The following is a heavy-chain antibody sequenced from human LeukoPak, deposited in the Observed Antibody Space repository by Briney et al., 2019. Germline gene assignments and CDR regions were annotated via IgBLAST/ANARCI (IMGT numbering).Heavy chain of an antibody. J-gene: IGHJ4*02. CDR3: AKDWAGTFYFDY. CDR1: GFTFSDDY. V-gene: IGHV3-11*04. CDR2: ISTSGSTI. D-gene: IGHD6-19*01. Sequence: GGSLRLSCAASGFTFSDDYMTWIRQAPGKGLEWVSYISTSGSTISYADSVKGRFTISRDNAKNSLYLQMNSLRAEDTAVYYCAKDWAGTFYFDYWGQGTLVTVSS.